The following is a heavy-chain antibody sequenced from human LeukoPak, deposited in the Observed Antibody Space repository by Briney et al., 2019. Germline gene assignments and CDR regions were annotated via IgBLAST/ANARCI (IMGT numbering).Heavy chain of an antibody. CDR1: GGSISSGDYY. Sequence: SETLSLTCTVSGGSISSGDYYWSWIRQPPGKGLEWIGYIYYSGSTYYNPSLKSRVTISVDTSKNQFSLKLSSVTAADTAVYYCARMKDYDFWSGYQYSRAFDIWGQGTMVTVSS. D-gene: IGHD3-3*01. V-gene: IGHV4-30-4*02. CDR3: ARMKDYDFWSGYQYSRAFDI. J-gene: IGHJ3*02. CDR2: IYYSGST.